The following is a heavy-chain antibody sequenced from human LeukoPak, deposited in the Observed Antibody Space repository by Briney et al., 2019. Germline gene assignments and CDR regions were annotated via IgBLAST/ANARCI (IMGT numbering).Heavy chain of an antibody. CDR1: EFTVSSNY. J-gene: IGHJ3*02. D-gene: IGHD4-11*01. V-gene: IGHV3-66*01. Sequence: GGSLRLSCAASEFTVSSNYMSWVRQAPGKGLEWASVIYSDGSTFYADSVKGRFTISRDISKNTLYLHMNSLRAADTAVYYCARDNYARMGAFDIWGQGTMVTVPS. CDR3: ARDNYARMGAFDI. CDR2: IYSDGST.